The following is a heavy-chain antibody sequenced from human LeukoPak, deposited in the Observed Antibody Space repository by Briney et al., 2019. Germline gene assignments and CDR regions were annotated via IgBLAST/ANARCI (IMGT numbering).Heavy chain of an antibody. Sequence: PSETLSLTCTVSGASISSYYWSWIRQPAGKGLEWIGHIYTTGSTSYTLSLKSRLTMSVDTSKNQFSLKLSSVTAADTAVYYCARDRRPANYYYYYMDVWGKGTTVTVSS. J-gene: IGHJ6*03. V-gene: IGHV4-4*07. CDR1: GASISSYY. D-gene: IGHD1-1*01. CDR3: ARDRRPANYYYYYMDV. CDR2: IYTTGST.